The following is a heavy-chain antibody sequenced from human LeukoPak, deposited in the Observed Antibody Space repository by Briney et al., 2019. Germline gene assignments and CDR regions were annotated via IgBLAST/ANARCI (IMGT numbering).Heavy chain of an antibody. CDR2: IYYSGST. J-gene: IGHJ4*02. D-gene: IGHD3-22*01. CDR3: AGVDYYDSSGSFDY. CDR1: AGSISRYY. Sequence: PSETLSLTCTVSAGSISRYYWSWIRQPPGKGLEWIGYIYYSGSTNYNPSLKSRVTISVDTSKNQFSLKLSSVTAADTVVYYCAGVDYYDSSGSFDYWGQGTLVTVSS. V-gene: IGHV4-59*01.